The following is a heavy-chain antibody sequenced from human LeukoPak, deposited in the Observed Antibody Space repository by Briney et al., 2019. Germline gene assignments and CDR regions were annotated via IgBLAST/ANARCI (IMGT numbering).Heavy chain of an antibody. CDR1: GFTFSSYW. CDR2: INSDGSTT. V-gene: IGHV3-74*01. D-gene: IGHD2-8*01. Sequence: GGSLRLSCAASGFTFSSYWMHWVRQAPGKGLVWVSRINSDGSTTSYADSVKGRFTISRDNAKNTLYLQMNSLRAEDTAMYYCAIVHAVYYGFGDWGQGTLVTVSS. J-gene: IGHJ5*02. CDR3: AIVHAVYYGFGD.